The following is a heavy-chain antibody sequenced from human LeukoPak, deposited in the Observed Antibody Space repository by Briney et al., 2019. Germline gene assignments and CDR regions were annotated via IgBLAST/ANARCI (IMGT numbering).Heavy chain of an antibody. CDR3: APVGVAAGLDLYFEY. J-gene: IGHJ4*02. V-gene: IGHV3-23*01. CDR1: GFSFRSYA. CDR2: ISGSGDRT. D-gene: IGHD6-19*01. Sequence: GGSLRLSCAASGFSFRSYAMNWVRQAPGKGLEWVSGISGSGDRTYYADSVKGRFTISRDNSKNTLYLQMNSLRAEDMAVYYCAPVGVAAGLDLYFEYWGQGTLVTVSS.